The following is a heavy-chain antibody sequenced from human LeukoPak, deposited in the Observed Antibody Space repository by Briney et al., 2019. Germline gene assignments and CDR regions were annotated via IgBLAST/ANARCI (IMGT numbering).Heavy chain of an antibody. D-gene: IGHD3-22*01. CDR3: ARDSVITMIVVVITPPDY. J-gene: IGHJ4*02. CDR2: ISSSSSHI. Sequence: GGSLRLSCAASGFTFSSYSMNWVRQAPGKGLEWVSSISSSSSHIYYADSVKGRFTISRDNAKNSLYLQMNSLRAEDTAVYYCARDSVITMIVVVITPPDYWGQGTLVTVSS. V-gene: IGHV3-21*01. CDR1: GFTFSSYS.